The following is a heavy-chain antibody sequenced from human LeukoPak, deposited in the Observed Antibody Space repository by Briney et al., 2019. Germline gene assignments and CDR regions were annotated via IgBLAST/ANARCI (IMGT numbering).Heavy chain of an antibody. CDR1: GYTFTSYG. Sequence: ASVKVSCKASGYTFTSYGISWVRQAPGQGLEWMGWISAYNGNTSYAQKLQGRVTMTTDTSTSTAYMELGSLRSDDTAVYYCARDLSLLRFLEWLLPSSYGMDVWGQGTTVTVSS. CDR2: ISAYNGNT. J-gene: IGHJ6*02. V-gene: IGHV1-18*01. D-gene: IGHD3-3*01. CDR3: ARDLSLLRFLEWLLPSSYGMDV.